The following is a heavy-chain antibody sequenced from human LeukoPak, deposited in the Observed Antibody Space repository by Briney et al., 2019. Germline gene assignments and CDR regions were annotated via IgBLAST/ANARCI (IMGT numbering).Heavy chain of an antibody. D-gene: IGHD3-22*01. J-gene: IGHJ4*02. CDR3: AKDVDTMIVVVSGPFDY. Sequence: PGGSLRLSCAASGFTFSSYAMSWVRQAPGKGLEWVSAISGSGGSTYYADSVKGRFTISRDNSKNTLYLQMNSLRAEDTAVYYCAKDVDTMIVVVSGPFDYWGQGTLVTVSS. CDR1: GFTFSSYA. CDR2: ISGSGGST. V-gene: IGHV3-23*01.